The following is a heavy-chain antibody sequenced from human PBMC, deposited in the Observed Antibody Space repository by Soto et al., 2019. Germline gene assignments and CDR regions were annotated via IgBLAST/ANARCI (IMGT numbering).Heavy chain of an antibody. Sequence: QLQLQESGPGLVTPSETLSLTCTVSSGSISNSDSFWGWIRQPPGKGLEWIGSINYRGSTYYHPSLKSRITVSVDTSKNQFSLKLSSVTAADTAVYFCAKTGFWSHNRVADYRGQGTLVTVSS. V-gene: IGHV4-39*01. J-gene: IGHJ4*02. CDR3: AKTGFWSHNRVADY. CDR2: INYRGST. D-gene: IGHD3-3*01. CDR1: SGSISNSDSF.